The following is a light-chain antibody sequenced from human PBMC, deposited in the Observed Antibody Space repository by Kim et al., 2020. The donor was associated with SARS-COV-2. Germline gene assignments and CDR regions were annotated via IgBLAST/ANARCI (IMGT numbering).Light chain of an antibody. Sequence: QSALTQPASVSGSPGQSITISCTGTSSDVCGYNYVSWYQQHPGKAPKLMIYDVSNRPSGVSNRFSGSKSGNTASLTISGLQAEDEADYYCSSYTSSSTVFGGGTQLTVL. V-gene: IGLV2-14*03. CDR3: SSYTSSSTV. J-gene: IGLJ7*01. CDR2: DVS. CDR1: SSDVCGYNY.